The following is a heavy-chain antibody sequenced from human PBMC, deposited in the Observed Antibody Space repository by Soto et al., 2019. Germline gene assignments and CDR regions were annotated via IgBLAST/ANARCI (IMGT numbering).Heavy chain of an antibody. D-gene: IGHD2-2*01. CDR1: GGTFSSYA. CDR2: IIPIFGTA. J-gene: IGHJ5*02. V-gene: IGHV1-69*13. Sequence: SVKVSCKASGGTFSSYAISWLRQSPGQGLEWMGGIIPIFGTANYAQKFQGRVTITADESTSTAYMELSSLRSEDTAVYYCANYKVVPAAYWFDPWGQGTLVTVSS. CDR3: ANYKVVPAAYWFDP.